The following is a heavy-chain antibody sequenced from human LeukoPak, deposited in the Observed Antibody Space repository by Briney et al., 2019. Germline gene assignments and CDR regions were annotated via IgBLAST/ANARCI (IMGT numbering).Heavy chain of an antibody. Sequence: GGSLRLSCAASGFTFSSYAMHWVRQAPGKGLEWVAVISYDGSIKYYADSVKGRFTISRDNSKNTLYLQMNSLRAEDTAVYYCARAANPIIVVVVAATTTFFDYWGQGTLVTVSS. D-gene: IGHD2-15*01. CDR3: ARAANPIIVVVVAATTTFFDY. V-gene: IGHV3-30-3*01. CDR2: ISYDGSIK. J-gene: IGHJ4*02. CDR1: GFTFSSYA.